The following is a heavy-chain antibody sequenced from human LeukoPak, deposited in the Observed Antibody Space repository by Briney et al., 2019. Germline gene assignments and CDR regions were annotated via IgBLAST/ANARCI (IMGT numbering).Heavy chain of an antibody. D-gene: IGHD1-26*01. CDR2: ISGSRDTT. V-gene: IGHV3-23*01. J-gene: IGHJ4*02. Sequence: PGGSLRLSCAASGFTFSSYAMNWVRQAPGKGLEWVSFISGSRDTTYYADSVKGRFTISRDSSKNTLYLQMNSLRADDTAVYYCAKSRGESRGASNYWGQGTLVTVSS. CDR3: AKSRGESRGASNY. CDR1: GFTFSSYA.